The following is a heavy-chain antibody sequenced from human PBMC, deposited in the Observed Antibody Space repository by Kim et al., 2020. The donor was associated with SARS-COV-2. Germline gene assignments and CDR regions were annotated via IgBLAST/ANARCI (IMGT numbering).Heavy chain of an antibody. D-gene: IGHD6-19*01. V-gene: IGHV4-34*01. J-gene: IGHJ4*02. CDR2: T. CDR3: ARGDSSGQVDY. Sequence: TNYNPSLKSRVTISVDTSKTQFSLKLSSVTAADTAVYYCARGDSSGQVDYWGQGTLVTVSS.